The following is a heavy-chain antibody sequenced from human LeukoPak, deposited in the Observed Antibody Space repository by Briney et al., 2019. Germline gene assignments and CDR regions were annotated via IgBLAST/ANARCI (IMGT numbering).Heavy chain of an antibody. CDR1: GFTFTKYY. Sequence: ASVKVSCKASGFTFTKYYLHWVRQAPGQGLEWMGWINPNSGGANYAQKFQGRVTMTRDTSISTAYMELSRLRSDDTAVYYCARSTGRWGFFDYWGQGTLVTVSS. J-gene: IGHJ4*02. D-gene: IGHD5-24*01. CDR2: INPNSGGA. CDR3: ARSTGRWGFFDY. V-gene: IGHV1-2*02.